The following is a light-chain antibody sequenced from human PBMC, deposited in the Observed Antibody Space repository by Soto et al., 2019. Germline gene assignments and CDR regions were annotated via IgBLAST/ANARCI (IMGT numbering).Light chain of an antibody. CDR1: SGSIASTY. CDR2: EDT. V-gene: IGLV6-57*01. J-gene: IGLJ3*02. Sequence: NFMLTQPHSVSESPGKTVTISCTRSSGSIASTYVQWYQQRPGSSPTTVIYEDTQRPSGVPDRFSGSIDSSSNSASLTISGLETEDEADYYCQSYDTSNPWVFGGGTKLTVL. CDR3: QSYDTSNPWV.